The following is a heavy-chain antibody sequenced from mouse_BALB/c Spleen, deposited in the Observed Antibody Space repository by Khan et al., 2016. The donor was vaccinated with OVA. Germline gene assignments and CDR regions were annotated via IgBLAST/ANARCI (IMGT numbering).Heavy chain of an antibody. J-gene: IGHJ2*01. Sequence: VQLQQSGTVLARPGASVKMSCKASGYTFTSYWMHWVKQRPGQGLEWIGAIYPGNSDTNYNQKFKGKAKLTAVTSTSTAYLELNSLTNEDAEVYYCTRNGFGNYESGDYWGQGTTLTVSS. CDR1: GYTFTSYW. CDR2: IYPGNSDT. V-gene: IGHV1-5*01. CDR3: TRNGFGNYESGDY. D-gene: IGHD2-1*01.